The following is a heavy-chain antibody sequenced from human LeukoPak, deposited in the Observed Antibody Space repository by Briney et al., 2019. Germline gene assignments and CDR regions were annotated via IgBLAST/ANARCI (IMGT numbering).Heavy chain of an antibody. CDR2: MNPNSGNT. V-gene: IGHV1-8*01. J-gene: IGHJ4*02. CDR1: GYTFTSYD. CDR3: ARGLLKFIRRGSASSRLFDY. D-gene: IGHD5-24*01. Sequence: GASVKVSCKASGYTFTSYDINWVRQATGQGLEWMGWMNPNSGNTGYAQKFQGRVTMTRNTSISTAYMELSSLRSEDTAVYYCARGLLKFIRRGSASSRLFDYWGQGTLVTVSS.